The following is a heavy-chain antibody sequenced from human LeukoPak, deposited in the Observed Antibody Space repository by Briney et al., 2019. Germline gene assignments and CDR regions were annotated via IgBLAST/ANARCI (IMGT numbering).Heavy chain of an antibody. J-gene: IGHJ4*02. Sequence: PSETLSLTCTVSGGSISSYYWSWIRQPPGKGLEWIGEIYHSGSTNYNPSLKSRVTISVDKSKNQFSLKLSSVTAADTAVYYCAREGFFDSSGYLDYWGQGTLVTVSS. CDR2: IYHSGST. D-gene: IGHD3-22*01. CDR1: GGSISSYY. V-gene: IGHV4-59*12. CDR3: AREGFFDSSGYLDY.